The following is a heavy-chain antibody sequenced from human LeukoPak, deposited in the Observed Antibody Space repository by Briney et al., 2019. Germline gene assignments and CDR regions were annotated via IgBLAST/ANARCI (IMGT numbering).Heavy chain of an antibody. D-gene: IGHD5-18*01. CDR1: GFTFSSYS. Sequence: GGSLRLSCAASGFTFSSYSMNWVRQAPGKGREWVSYISSSSSNIYYADSGKGRFTISRDNAKNSLYLQMNSLRAEDTAVYYCARDVDTAMVNWFDPWGQGTLVTVSS. CDR3: ARDVDTAMVNWFDP. V-gene: IGHV3-48*01. J-gene: IGHJ5*02. CDR2: ISSSSSNI.